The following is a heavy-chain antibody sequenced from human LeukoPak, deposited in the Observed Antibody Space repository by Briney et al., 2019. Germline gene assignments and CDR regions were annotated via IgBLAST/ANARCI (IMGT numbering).Heavy chain of an antibody. Sequence: ASVKVSCKASGYTFTSYGISWVRQAPGQGLEWMGWISAYNGNTNYAQKPQGRVTMTTDTSTSTAYMELRSLRSDDTAVYYCARTPYDSSGYHPYNWFDPWGQGTLVTVSS. V-gene: IGHV1-18*01. J-gene: IGHJ5*02. CDR2: ISAYNGNT. CDR3: ARTPYDSSGYHPYNWFDP. D-gene: IGHD3-22*01. CDR1: GYTFTSYG.